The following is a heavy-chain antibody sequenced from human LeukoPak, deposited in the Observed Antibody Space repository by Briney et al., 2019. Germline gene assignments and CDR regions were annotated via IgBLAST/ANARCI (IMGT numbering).Heavy chain of an antibody. V-gene: IGHV1-69*05. CDR3: ARGPSPPRYCSSTSDPRCIAAAEP. CDR1: GGTFSSYA. Sequence: SVKVSCKASGGTFSSYAISWVRQAPGQGLEWMGRIIPIFGTANYAQKFQGRVTITTDESTSTAYMELSSLRSEDTAVYYCARGPSPPRYCSSTSDPRCIAAAEPWGQGTLVTVSS. J-gene: IGHJ4*02. D-gene: IGHD2-2*01. CDR2: IIPIFGTA.